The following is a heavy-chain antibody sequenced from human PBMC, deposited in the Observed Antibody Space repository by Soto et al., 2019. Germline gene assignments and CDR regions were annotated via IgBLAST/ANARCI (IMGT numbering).Heavy chain of an antibody. D-gene: IGHD3-9*01. J-gene: IGHJ4*02. CDR2: IYWDDDK. CDR3: AHKGPEDWPLDY. V-gene: IGHV2-5*02. Sequence: GWRWILKTPGKALEWIAVIYWDDDKRYSPSLKSRLSITKDTSKNQVVLTMTNMDPVDTATYYCAHKGPEDWPLDYWGQGTLVTVSS. CDR1: G.